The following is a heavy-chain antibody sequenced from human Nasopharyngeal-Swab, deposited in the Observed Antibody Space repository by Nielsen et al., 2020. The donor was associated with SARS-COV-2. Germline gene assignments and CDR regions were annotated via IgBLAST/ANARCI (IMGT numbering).Heavy chain of an antibody. CDR3: AHRRREDRGGDAFDI. V-gene: IGHV2-5*01. J-gene: IGHJ3*02. D-gene: IGHD2-15*01. Sequence: SAPTLAKPTHTLTLTCTYTGFARSTTGEGVGWIRQPPGNALEWLAPNYWHDDNRYSPYPKSRPTITKDTPKNRVVLTMTNMDPVDTATYYCAHRRREDRGGDAFDIWGQGTMVTVSS. CDR2: NYWHDDN. CDR1: GFARSTTGEG.